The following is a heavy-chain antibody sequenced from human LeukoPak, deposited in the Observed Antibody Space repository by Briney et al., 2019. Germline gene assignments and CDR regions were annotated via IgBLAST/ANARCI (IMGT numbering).Heavy chain of an antibody. V-gene: IGHV3-48*01. CDR2: ISSSSSTI. Sequence: GGSLRLSCAASGFTFSSYSMNWVRQAPGKGLEWVSCISSSSSTIYYADSVKGRLTISRDNAKNSLYLQMNSLRAEDTAVYYCARGDAVTAPFDYWGQGTLVTVSS. D-gene: IGHD4-17*01. CDR1: GFTFSSYS. J-gene: IGHJ4*02. CDR3: ARGDAVTAPFDY.